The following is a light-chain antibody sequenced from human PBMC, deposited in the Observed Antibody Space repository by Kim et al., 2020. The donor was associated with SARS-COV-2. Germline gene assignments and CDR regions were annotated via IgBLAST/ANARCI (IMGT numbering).Light chain of an antibody. J-gene: IGKJ2*01. CDR3: QQYGSSLMYT. CDR2: GAS. CDR1: KSGSGSY. V-gene: IGKV3-20*01. Sequence: CAGGRDTPACRAGKSGSGSYLAWDQQRPGQTPRLLVFGASSRATGVPDRFSGSGSGTDFTLTKSRLEPEGFGMYYCQQYGSSLMYTLGQGTKLEI.